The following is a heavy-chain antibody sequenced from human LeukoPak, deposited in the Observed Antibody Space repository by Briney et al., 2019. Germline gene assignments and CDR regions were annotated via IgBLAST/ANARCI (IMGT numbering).Heavy chain of an antibody. Sequence: PGGSLRLSCAASGLTFRDYYMSWIRQAPGKGLEGVSYISSSGSTIYYADSVKCRFTISRDNAKNSLYLQMNSLRAEDTAVYYCATLYGSGSYYGNYYYGMDVWGQGTTVTVSS. CDR1: GLTFRDYY. J-gene: IGHJ6*02. V-gene: IGHV3-11*01. D-gene: IGHD3-10*01. CDR3: ATLYGSGSYYGNYYYGMDV. CDR2: ISSSGSTI.